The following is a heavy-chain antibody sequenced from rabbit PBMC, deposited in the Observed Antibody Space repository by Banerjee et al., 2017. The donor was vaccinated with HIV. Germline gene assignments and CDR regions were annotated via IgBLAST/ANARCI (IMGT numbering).Heavy chain of an antibody. CDR1: GFSFSSTYY. CDR3: ARSYVGDNSYYPL. J-gene: IGHJ4*01. V-gene: IGHV1S43*01. Sequence: QEQLVESGGGLVQPEGSLTLTCTASGFSFSSTYYMSWVRQAPGKGLEWIGYIDPVFGSTYYASWVNGRFTISRSTSLDTVDLKVASLTAADTATYFCARSYVGDNSYYPLWGPGTLVTVS. CDR2: IDPVFGST. D-gene: IGHD8-1*01.